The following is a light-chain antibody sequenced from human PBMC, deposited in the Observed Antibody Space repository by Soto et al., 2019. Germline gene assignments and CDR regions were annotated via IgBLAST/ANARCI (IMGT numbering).Light chain of an antibody. Sequence: EVVLTQSPVTLSLAPCERATVSCRASQSFRGLLAWYQQKPGQPPRLLIYNASNRTTGIPARFSGSGSGTDFTLTISSLEPEDFAVYYCQQRGDWPPITFGQGTRLEIK. J-gene: IGKJ5*01. CDR2: NAS. CDR1: QSFRGL. CDR3: QQRGDWPPIT. V-gene: IGKV3-11*01.